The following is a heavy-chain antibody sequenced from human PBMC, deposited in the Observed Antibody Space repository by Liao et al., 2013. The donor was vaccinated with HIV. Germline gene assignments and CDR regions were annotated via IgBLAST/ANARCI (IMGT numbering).Heavy chain of an antibody. V-gene: IGHV4-34*01. J-gene: IGHJ6*03. Sequence: QVQLQQWGAGLLKPSETLSLTCAVYGGSLSGTFWTWIRQAPGQGLEWIGEINHGGGTNYNPTLKSRVTMSVDSSKNQFSLKLTSVTAADTAVYYCARDREYQLLSPFYSYMDVWGKGTTVTVSS. CDR1: GGSLSGTF. D-gene: IGHD2-2*01. CDR2: INHGGGT. CDR3: ARDREYQLLSPFYSYMDV.